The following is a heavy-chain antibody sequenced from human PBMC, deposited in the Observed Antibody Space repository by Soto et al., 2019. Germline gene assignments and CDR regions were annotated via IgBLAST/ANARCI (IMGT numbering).Heavy chain of an antibody. V-gene: IGHV3-53*01. D-gene: IGHD5-12*01. CDR3: ARDNRWLQPSSDYGMDV. CDR1: GFTFSSYA. J-gene: IGHJ6*02. CDR2: IYSGGST. Sequence: LRLSCAASGFTFSSYAMSWVRQAPGKGLEWVSVIYSGGSTYYADSVKGRFTISRDNSKNTLYLQMNSLRAEDTAVYYCARDNRWLQPSSDYGMDVWGQGTTVTVSS.